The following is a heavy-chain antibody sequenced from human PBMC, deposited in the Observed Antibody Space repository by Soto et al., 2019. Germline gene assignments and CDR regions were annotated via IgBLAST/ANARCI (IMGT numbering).Heavy chain of an antibody. D-gene: IGHD2-15*01. V-gene: IGHV4-59*04. CDR3: ARKGDIVVVVAATPGPFDY. CDR1: GGSISSYY. Sequence: SETLSLTCTVSGGSISSYYWSWIRQPPGKGLEWIGYIYYSGSTYYNPSLKSRVTISVDTSKNQFSLKLSSVTAADTAVYYCARKGDIVVVVAATPGPFDYWGQGTLVTVSS. CDR2: IYYSGST. J-gene: IGHJ4*02.